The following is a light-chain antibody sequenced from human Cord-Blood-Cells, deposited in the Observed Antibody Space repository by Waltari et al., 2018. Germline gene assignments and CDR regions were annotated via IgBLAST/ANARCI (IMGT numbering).Light chain of an antibody. V-gene: IGKV1-39*01. CDR3: QQSYSTPPEFS. CDR2: AAS. Sequence: DIQMTQSPSSLSASVGDRVTITCRASQSISSDLNSYQQKPGKAPKLLIYAASSLQSGVPSRFSGSGSGTDVYLTISSLEPEDFATYYCQQSYSTPPEFSFGQGTKLEIK. CDR1: QSISSD. J-gene: IGKJ2*03.